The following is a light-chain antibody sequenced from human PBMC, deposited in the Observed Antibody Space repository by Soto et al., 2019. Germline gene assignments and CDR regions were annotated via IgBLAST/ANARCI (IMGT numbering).Light chain of an antibody. V-gene: IGKV3-11*01. CDR3: QQRRNWPLT. CDR1: QSVDSY. J-gene: IGKJ4*01. CDR2: DVS. Sequence: EIVLTQSPATLSLSPGERATHSCRASQSVDSYLTWYQQKPGQAPRLLIYDVSKRATGIPVRFSGSGSGTDFTLTISSLEPEDVAVYYCQQRRNWPLTFGGGTKVEIK.